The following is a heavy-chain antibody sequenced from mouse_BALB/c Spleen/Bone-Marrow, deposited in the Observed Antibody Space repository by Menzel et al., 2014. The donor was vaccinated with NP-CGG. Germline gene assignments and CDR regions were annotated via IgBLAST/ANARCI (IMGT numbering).Heavy chain of an antibody. D-gene: IGHD2-3*01. J-gene: IGHJ1*01. V-gene: IGHV1-69*02. CDR1: GYTFTSYW. Sequence: QVQFQQSGAELVKPGAPVKLSCKASGYTFTSYWMNWVKQRPGRGLEWIGRIDPSDSETHYNQKFKDKATLTVDKSSSTAYIQLSSLTSEDSAVYYCARSHGYYPYWYFDVWGAGTTVTVSS. CDR3: ARSHGYYPYWYFDV. CDR2: IDPSDSET.